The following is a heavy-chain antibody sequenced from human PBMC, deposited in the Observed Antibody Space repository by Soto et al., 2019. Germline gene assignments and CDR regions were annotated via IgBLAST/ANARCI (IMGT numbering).Heavy chain of an antibody. J-gene: IGHJ4*02. V-gene: IGHV3-30*03. CDR3: ARSTYCNGGSCYPQY. Sequence: GGSVRLSCEGPGFTFSDYGFHWVRQAPGKGLEWVAMISYDGSDRYYRDSVQGRFTISRDDSKNTVFLQMNSLRTEDTAMYYCARSTYCNGGSCYPQYWGPGTLVTDSS. CDR1: GFTFSDYG. D-gene: IGHD2-15*01. CDR2: ISYDGSDR.